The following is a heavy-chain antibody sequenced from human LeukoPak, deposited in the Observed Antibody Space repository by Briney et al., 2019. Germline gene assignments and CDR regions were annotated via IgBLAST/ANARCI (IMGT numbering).Heavy chain of an antibody. CDR3: ARAPAEIGGYYPEYFRH. CDR1: GFTFSRYW. D-gene: IGHD3-22*01. CDR2: IKSDGST. J-gene: IGHJ1*01. V-gene: IGHV3-74*01. Sequence: GGSLRLSCAASGFTFSRYWMHWVRQAPGKGLVWVSRIKSDGSTNYAGSVKGRFTISRDNAKNTVSLQMNSLRAEDTGVYYCARAPAEIGGYYPEYFRHWGQGTLVTVSS.